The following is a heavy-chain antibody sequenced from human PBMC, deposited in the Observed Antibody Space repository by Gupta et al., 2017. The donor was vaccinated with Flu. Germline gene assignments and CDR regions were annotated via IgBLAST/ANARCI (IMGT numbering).Heavy chain of an antibody. CDR1: GGSISSSSYY. CDR2: IYYSGST. Sequence: QLQLQESGPGLVKPSETLSLTCTVSGGSISSSSYYWGWLRQTPGKGLEWIGSIYYSGSTYYNPSLKSRVTISVDTSKNQFSLKLSSVTAADTAVYYCARLHYDSSGYYIVDYWCQGTLVTVSS. D-gene: IGHD3-22*01. J-gene: IGHJ4*02. CDR3: ARLHYDSSGYYIVDY. V-gene: IGHV4-39*01.